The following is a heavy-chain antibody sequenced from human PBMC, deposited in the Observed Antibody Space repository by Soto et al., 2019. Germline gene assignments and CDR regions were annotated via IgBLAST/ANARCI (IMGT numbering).Heavy chain of an antibody. J-gene: IGHJ4*02. CDR3: ARDLWDVLDGSGSYYNPLLDY. CDR1: GFTFSSYS. CDR2: ISSSSSYI. Sequence: GGSLRLSCAASGFTFSSYSMNWVRQAPGKGLEWVSSISSSSSYIYYADSVKGRFTISRDNAKNSLYLQMNSLRAEDTAVYYCARDLWDVLDGSGSYYNPLLDYWGQGTLVTVSS. V-gene: IGHV3-21*01. D-gene: IGHD3-10*01.